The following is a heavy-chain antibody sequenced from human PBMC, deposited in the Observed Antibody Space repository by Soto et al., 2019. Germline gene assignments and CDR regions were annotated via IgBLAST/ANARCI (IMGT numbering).Heavy chain of an antibody. D-gene: IGHD2-15*01. Sequence: GESLKISCAASGFTFGVYAMHWVRQAPGKGLEWVAVIYYDGSNKYYAESVKGRFAISRDNSKNTLYLQMNSLRAEDTAVYYCARAYCSGGICYYYFDYWGQGTLVTVSS. J-gene: IGHJ4*02. CDR1: GFTFGVYA. CDR2: IYYDGSNK. V-gene: IGHV3-33*01. CDR3: ARAYCSGGICYYYFDY.